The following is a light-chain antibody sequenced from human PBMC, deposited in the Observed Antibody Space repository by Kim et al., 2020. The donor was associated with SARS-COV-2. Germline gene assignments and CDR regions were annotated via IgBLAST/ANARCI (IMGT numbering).Light chain of an antibody. Sequence: VSPGQTASITCSGDKLGNKYACWYQQKPGQSPVVVIYQDTKRPSGIPERFSGSNSGNTATLTISGTQAMDEADYYCQAWDTSTTLVFGGGTQLTVL. J-gene: IGLJ3*02. CDR3: QAWDTSTTLV. CDR1: KLGNKY. CDR2: QDT. V-gene: IGLV3-1*01.